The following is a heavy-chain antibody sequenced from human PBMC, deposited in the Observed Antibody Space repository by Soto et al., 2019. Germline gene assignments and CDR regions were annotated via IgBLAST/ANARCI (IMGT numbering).Heavy chain of an antibody. Sequence: GGSLRLSCAASGFTFNTYNMNWVRQAPGKGLELVSYISSSGVTTYYTDSVKGRFTISRDNAKNSLYLQVDSLRAEDTAVYYCATSFYQDGPGWGLHVGYWGQGILVTVSS. D-gene: IGHD1-26*01. CDR1: GFTFNTYN. J-gene: IGHJ4*02. CDR2: ISSSGVTT. CDR3: ATSFYQDGPGWGLHVGY. V-gene: IGHV3-48*01.